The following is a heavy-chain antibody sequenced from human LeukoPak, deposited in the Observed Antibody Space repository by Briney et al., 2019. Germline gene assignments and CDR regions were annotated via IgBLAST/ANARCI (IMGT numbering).Heavy chain of an antibody. Sequence: PGGSLRLSCAASGFTFSSYWMHWVRQAPGKGLVWVSRINSDGSSTSYADSVKGRFTISRDNAKNTLYLQMNSLRAEDTAVYYCARFPLYCSSTSCYTNYFDYWGQGTLVTVSS. CDR2: INSDGSST. V-gene: IGHV3-74*01. J-gene: IGHJ4*02. CDR1: GFTFSSYW. CDR3: ARFPLYCSSTSCYTNYFDY. D-gene: IGHD2-2*02.